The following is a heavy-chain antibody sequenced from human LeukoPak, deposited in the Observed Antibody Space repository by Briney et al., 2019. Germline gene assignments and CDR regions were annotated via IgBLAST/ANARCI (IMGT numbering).Heavy chain of an antibody. Sequence: PGGSLRLSCAASGFTFSSYGMHWVRQAPGKGREGVAVIWYDGSNKYYADSVKGRFTISRDNSKNTLYLQMNSLRAEDTTVYYCARDRRLTHFDYWGQGTLVTVSS. V-gene: IGHV3-33*01. CDR1: GFTFSSYG. D-gene: IGHD6-25*01. CDR3: ARDRRLTHFDY. J-gene: IGHJ4*02. CDR2: IWYDGSNK.